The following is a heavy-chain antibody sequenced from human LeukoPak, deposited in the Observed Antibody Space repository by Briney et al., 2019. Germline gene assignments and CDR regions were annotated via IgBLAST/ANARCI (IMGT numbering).Heavy chain of an antibody. CDR3: ARDGGVVAATQGVY. Sequence: PGGSLRLSCAASGFTFSSYAMHWVRQAPGKGLEWVANIKQDGSEKYYVDSVKGRFTISRDNAKNSLYLQMNSLRAEDTAVYYCARDGGVVAATQGVYWGQGTLVTVSS. CDR1: GFTFSSYA. CDR2: IKQDGSEK. D-gene: IGHD2-15*01. V-gene: IGHV3-7*01. J-gene: IGHJ4*02.